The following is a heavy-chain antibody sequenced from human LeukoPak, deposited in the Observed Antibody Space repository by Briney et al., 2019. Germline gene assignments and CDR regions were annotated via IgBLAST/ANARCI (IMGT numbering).Heavy chain of an antibody. Sequence: ASVKVSCKSSGYSFTDYYIHWVQQAPGQGVAWMGWINPNSRGTNYAQKFQGRVTMTRDTSISTAYMELSSLTSDDTAVYYCARDPAQSYYTDVWGIGTTVTVSS. CDR1: GYSFTDYY. CDR2: INPNSRGT. CDR3: ARDPAQSYYTDV. V-gene: IGHV1-2*02. J-gene: IGHJ6*03.